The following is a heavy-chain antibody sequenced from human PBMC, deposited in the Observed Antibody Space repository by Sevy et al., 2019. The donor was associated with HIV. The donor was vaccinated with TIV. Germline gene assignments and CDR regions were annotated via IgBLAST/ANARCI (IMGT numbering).Heavy chain of an antibody. D-gene: IGHD6-13*01. Sequence: SETLSLTCTVSGGSISSSSYYWGWIRQPPGKGLEWIGSIYYSGSTSYNPSLRSRVTISVDTSKNQFSLKLSSVTAADTAVYYCAVEFYSSSWSFEYWGQGTLVTISS. CDR2: IYYSGST. CDR1: GGSISSSSYY. V-gene: IGHV4-39*01. J-gene: IGHJ4*02. CDR3: AVEFYSSSWSFEY.